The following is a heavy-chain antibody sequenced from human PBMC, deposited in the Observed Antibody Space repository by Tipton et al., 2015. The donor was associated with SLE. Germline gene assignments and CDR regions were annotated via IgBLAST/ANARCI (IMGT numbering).Heavy chain of an antibody. CDR2: INHSGST. CDR1: GGSFSGYY. D-gene: IGHD6-13*01. J-gene: IGHJ4*02. Sequence: TLSLTCAVYGGSFSGYYWSWIRQPPGKGLEWIGEINHSGSTNYNPSLKSRVTISVDTSKNHFSLKLSSVTAADTAVYYCARLWGTEGYSSSPGYWGQGTLVTVSS. V-gene: IGHV4-34*01. CDR3: ARLWGTEGYSSSPGY.